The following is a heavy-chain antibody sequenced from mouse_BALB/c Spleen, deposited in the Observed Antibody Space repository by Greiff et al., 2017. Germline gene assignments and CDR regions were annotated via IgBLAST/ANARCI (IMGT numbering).Heavy chain of an antibody. J-gene: IGHJ1*01. CDR1: GFSLSTFGMG. CDR2: IYWDDDK. CDR3: ARFRYDGYFDV. D-gene: IGHD2-3*01. Sequence: ESGPGILQPSQTLSLTCSFSGFSLSTFGMGVSWIRQPSGKDLELLAHIYWDDDKHYNPSLKSRLTISKDTSNNQVFLKITTVDTADTATYYCARFRYDGYFDVWGAGTTVTVSS. V-gene: IGHV8-13*01.